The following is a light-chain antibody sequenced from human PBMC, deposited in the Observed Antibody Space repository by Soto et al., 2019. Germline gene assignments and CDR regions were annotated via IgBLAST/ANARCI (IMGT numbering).Light chain of an antibody. CDR3: NSYKSSSTPYV. V-gene: IGLV2-14*03. CDR1: SSDVGGYNY. CDR2: DVN. J-gene: IGLJ1*01. Sequence: QSALTQPASVSGSPGQSITISCTGTSSDVGGYNYVSWYQHHPGKVPKLIIYDVNIRPSGVSDRFSGSKSGNTASLTISGLQAEDEADYFCNSYKSSSTPYVFGTGTKVTVL.